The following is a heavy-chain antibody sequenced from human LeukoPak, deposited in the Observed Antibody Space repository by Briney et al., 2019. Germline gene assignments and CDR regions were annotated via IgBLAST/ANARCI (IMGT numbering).Heavy chain of an antibody. Sequence: ASVKASCKASGGTFSSYAISWVRQAPGQGLEWMGGIIPIFGTANYAQKFQGRVTITADESTSTAYMELSSLRSEDTAVYYCARDSDYGDYTGYDYYYGMDVWGQGTTVTVSS. CDR2: IIPIFGTA. CDR3: ARDSDYGDYTGYDYYYGMDV. J-gene: IGHJ6*02. D-gene: IGHD4-17*01. V-gene: IGHV1-69*13. CDR1: GGTFSSYA.